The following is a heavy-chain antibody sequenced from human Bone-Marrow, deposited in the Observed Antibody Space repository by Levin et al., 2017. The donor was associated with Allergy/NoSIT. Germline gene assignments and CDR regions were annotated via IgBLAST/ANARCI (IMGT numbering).Heavy chain of an antibody. D-gene: IGHD3-10*01. Sequence: SETLSLTCSVSGGSISGHDWSWIRQPPGKGLEWIGNIYDSGSKNYNPSLKSRVSISVDTSKNQFSLKLSSVTAADTAVYYCAREGRRDYGSGSYGTPYYYYSMDVWGQGTTVIVSS. J-gene: IGHJ6*02. CDR2: IYDSGSK. CDR3: AREGRRDYGSGSYGTPYYYYSMDV. CDR1: GGSISGHD. V-gene: IGHV4-59*11.